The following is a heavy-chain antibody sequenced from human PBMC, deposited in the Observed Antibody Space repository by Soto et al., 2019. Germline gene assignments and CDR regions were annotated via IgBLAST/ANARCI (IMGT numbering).Heavy chain of an antibody. CDR1: GYTFTSYG. D-gene: IGHD5-18*01. CDR3: ARDVGYGLIDY. Sequence: QVQLVQSGAEVKKPGASVKVSCKASGYTFTSYGISWVRQAPGQGLEWMGWINAYNGNTNDAQKLHXRXTXTXXASTSTAYSELRSLRSDDTAVYYCARDVGYGLIDYWGQGTLVTVSS. V-gene: IGHV1-18*01. CDR2: INAYNGNT. J-gene: IGHJ4*02.